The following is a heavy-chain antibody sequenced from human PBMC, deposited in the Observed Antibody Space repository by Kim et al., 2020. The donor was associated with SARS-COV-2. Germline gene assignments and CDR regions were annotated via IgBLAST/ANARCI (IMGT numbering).Heavy chain of an antibody. D-gene: IGHD4-17*01. J-gene: IGHJ6*02. V-gene: IGHV1-8*01. CDR3: ASDGGYGGNPYYYYYGMDV. CDR1: GYTFTSYD. Sequence: ASVKVSCKASGYTFTSYDINWVRQATGQGLEWMGWMNPNSGNTGYAQKFQGRVTMTRNTSISTAYMELSSLRSEDTAVYYCASDGGYGGNPYYYYYGMDVWGQGTTVTVSS. CDR2: MNPNSGNT.